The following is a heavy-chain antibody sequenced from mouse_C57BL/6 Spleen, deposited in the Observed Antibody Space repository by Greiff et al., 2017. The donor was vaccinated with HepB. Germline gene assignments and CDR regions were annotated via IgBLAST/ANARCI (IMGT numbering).Heavy chain of an antibody. CDR2: IDPSDSYT. Sequence: VQLQQPGAELVMPGASVKLSCKASGYTFTSYWMHWVKQRPGQGLEWIGEIDPSDSYTNYNQKFKGKSTLTVDKSSSTAYMQLSSLTSEDSAVYYCARSSFDYDYGEKVGWFAYWGQGTLVTVSA. J-gene: IGHJ3*01. CDR3: ARSSFDYDYGEKVGWFAY. D-gene: IGHD2-4*01. V-gene: IGHV1-69*01. CDR1: GYTFTSYW.